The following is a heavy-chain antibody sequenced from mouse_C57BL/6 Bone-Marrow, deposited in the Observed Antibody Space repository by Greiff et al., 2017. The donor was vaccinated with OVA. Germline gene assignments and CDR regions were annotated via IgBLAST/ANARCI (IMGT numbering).Heavy chain of an antibody. CDR1: GYAFSSSW. CDR3: GRSVFTTVVAGRWYFDV. D-gene: IGHD1-1*01. CDR2: IYPGDGDT. V-gene: IGHV1-82*01. Sequence: QVQLQQSGPELVKPGASVKISCKASGYAFSSSWMNWVKQRPGQGLEWVGRIYPGDGDTNYNGKFKGKATLPADKSSITASMQLSTLTTEDAAVYFCGRSVFTTVVAGRWYFDVWGTGTTVTVSS. J-gene: IGHJ1*03.